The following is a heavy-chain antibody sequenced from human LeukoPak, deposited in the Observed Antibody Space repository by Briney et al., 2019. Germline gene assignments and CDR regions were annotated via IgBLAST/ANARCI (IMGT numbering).Heavy chain of an antibody. CDR2: ISGSGGST. J-gene: IGHJ5*02. CDR1: GFTFSSYA. D-gene: IGHD3-10*01. Sequence: GGSLRLSCAASGFTFSSYAMSWVRQAPGKGLEWVSAISGSGGSTYYADSVKGRFTISRDNSKNTLYLQMNSLRAEDTAVYYCAKSQEYYGSGSYFAWGQGTLVTVSS. CDR3: AKSQEYYGSGSYFA. V-gene: IGHV3-23*01.